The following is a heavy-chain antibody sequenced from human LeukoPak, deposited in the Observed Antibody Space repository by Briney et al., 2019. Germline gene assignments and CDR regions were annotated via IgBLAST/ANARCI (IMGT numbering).Heavy chain of an antibody. Sequence: SETLSLTCTVSGGSISSYYWSWIRQPPGKGLEWIGYIYYSGSTNYNPSLKSRVTISVDTSKNQFSLKLSSVTAADTAVYYCAGFLYDSSGYQDPTQKNYWGQGTLVTVSS. D-gene: IGHD3-22*01. V-gene: IGHV4-59*01. CDR1: GGSISSYY. CDR2: IYYSGST. J-gene: IGHJ4*02. CDR3: AGFLYDSSGYQDPTQKNY.